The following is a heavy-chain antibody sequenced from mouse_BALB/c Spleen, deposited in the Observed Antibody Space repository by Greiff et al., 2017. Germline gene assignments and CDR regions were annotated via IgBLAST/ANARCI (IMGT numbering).Heavy chain of an antibody. CDR1: GYAFTNYL. CDR3: ARCFTTAPPDY. V-gene: IGHV1-54*03. Sequence: VKLMESGAELVRPGTSVKVSCKASGYAFTNYLIEWVKQRPGQGLEWIGVINPGSGGTNYNEKFKGKATLTADKSSSTAYMQLSSLTSDDSAVYFCARCFTTAPPDYWGQGTTLTVSS. J-gene: IGHJ2*01. CDR2: INPGSGGT. D-gene: IGHD1-2*01.